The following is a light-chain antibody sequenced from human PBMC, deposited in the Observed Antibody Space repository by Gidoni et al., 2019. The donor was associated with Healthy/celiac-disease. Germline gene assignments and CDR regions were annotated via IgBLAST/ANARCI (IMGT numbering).Light chain of an antibody. CDR3: MQDKQFPWT. V-gene: IGKV2-24*01. CDR1: QSLVHSDGNTY. J-gene: IGKJ1*01. CDR2: KIS. Sequence: IVITQTPLSSPVTLGQPASISCSSRQSLVHSDGNTYLSWLQQKTGQTPRLLIYKISNRFSGGPDRISGSGAGTDFTLKISRVEDEDVGDYYYMQDKQFPWTFXQXTKVXIK.